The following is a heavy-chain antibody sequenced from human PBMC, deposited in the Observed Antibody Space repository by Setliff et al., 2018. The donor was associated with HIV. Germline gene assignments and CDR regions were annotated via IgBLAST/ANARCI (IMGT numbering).Heavy chain of an antibody. CDR3: ISLYLGY. V-gene: IGHV3-15*01. D-gene: IGHD2-8*01. Sequence: PSETLSLTCAVYGGAFSGYYWTWIRQAPGEGLEWVGHMNSKTRGGAPDYAAPVKGRFTISRDDSKNTFYLQMDSLKTEDTAVYYCISLYLGYWGQGALVTVSS. CDR1: GGAFSGYY. J-gene: IGHJ4*02. CDR2: MNSKTRGGAP.